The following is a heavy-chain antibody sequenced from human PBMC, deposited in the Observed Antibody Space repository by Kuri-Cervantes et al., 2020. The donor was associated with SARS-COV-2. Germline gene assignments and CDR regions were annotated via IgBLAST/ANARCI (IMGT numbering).Heavy chain of an antibody. CDR2: IIPIFGTA. CDR1: GGTFSSYA. J-gene: IGHJ6*04. Sequence: SVTVSCKASGGTFSSYAISWVRQAPGQGLEWMGGIIPIFGTANYAQKFQGRVTITADESTSTAYMELSSLRSDDTAVYYCARGNQLLSPGGVYYYYYGMDVWGKGTTVTVSS. D-gene: IGHD2-2*01. CDR3: ARGNQLLSPGGVYYYYYGMDV. V-gene: IGHV1-69*13.